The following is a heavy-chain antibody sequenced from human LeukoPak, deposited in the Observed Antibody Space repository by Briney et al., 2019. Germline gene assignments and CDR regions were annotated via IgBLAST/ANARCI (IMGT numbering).Heavy chain of an antibody. V-gene: IGHV3-30*18. J-gene: IGHJ4*02. CDR1: GFTFSSHG. Sequence: GGSLRLSCAASGFTFSSHGIHWVRQAPGKGLEWVAVVSSDGGTTYYADSVKGRFTISRDNSKNTLYLQMNSLSGEDTAIYYCTKESATGSRYSFDYWGQGTLVTVSS. CDR2: VSSDGGTT. D-gene: IGHD2-15*01. CDR3: TKESATGSRYSFDY.